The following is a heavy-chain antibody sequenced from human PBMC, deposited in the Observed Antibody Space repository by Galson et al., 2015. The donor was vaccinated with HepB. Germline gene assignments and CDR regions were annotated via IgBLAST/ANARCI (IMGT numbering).Heavy chain of an antibody. CDR3: ARISQAYRSGWNSLIYDAMDV. CDR1: GFSLNNSGMS. Sequence: PALVKPTQTLTLTCTFSGFSLNNSGMSVTWIRQPPGKALQWLALIDWDDNKYYSTSLKTRLTLSKDTSKNQVVLSMTNMDPVDTATYYCARISQAYRSGWNSLIYDAMDVWGQGTTVTVS. J-gene: IGHJ6*02. CDR2: IDWDDNK. D-gene: IGHD6-19*01. V-gene: IGHV2-70*01.